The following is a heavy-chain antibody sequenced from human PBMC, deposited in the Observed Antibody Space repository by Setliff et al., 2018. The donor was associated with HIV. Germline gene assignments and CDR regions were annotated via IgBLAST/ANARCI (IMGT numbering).Heavy chain of an antibody. J-gene: IGHJ4*02. Sequence: ASVKVSCKASGYTFTSYGISWVRQAPGQGLEWMGWISAYNGNTNYAQRLQGRVTMTRDTSTSTAYMELRSLRSDDTAVYYCARVWEWNYDLGYWGQGTLVTVSS. CDR3: ARVWEWNYDLGY. V-gene: IGHV1-18*01. D-gene: IGHD1-7*01. CDR2: ISAYNGNT. CDR1: GYTFTSYG.